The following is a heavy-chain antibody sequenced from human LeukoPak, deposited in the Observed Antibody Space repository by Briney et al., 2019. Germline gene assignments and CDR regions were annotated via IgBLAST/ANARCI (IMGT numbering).Heavy chain of an antibody. V-gene: IGHV1-8*01. CDR3: ARGQSSGSSAADY. Sequence: ASVKVSCKASGDTFSSSAISWVRQATGQGLEWMGWMNPNSGNTGYAQKFQGRVTMTRNTSISTAYMELSSLRSEDTAVYYCARGQSSGSSAADYWGQGTLVTVSS. CDR2: MNPNSGNT. CDR1: GDTFSSSA. J-gene: IGHJ4*02. D-gene: IGHD1-26*01.